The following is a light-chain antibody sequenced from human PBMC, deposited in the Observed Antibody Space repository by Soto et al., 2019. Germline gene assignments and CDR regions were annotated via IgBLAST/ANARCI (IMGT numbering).Light chain of an antibody. Sequence: QSALTQPASVSGSPGQSITISCTGTSSDVGGYNYVSGYQQHPGKAPKLMIYDVSNRPSGVSNRFSGSKSGNTASLTSSWLQAEDEADYYCSSYTISSTRKAVFGGGTKLTVL. J-gene: IGLJ2*01. CDR3: SSYTISSTRKAV. CDR1: SSDVGGYNY. CDR2: DVS. V-gene: IGLV2-14*01.